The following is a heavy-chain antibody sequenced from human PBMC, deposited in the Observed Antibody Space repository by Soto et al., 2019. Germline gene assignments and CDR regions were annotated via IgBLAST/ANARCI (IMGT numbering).Heavy chain of an antibody. Sequence: GQSLKLSCKGSGYSFTSCWIGWVRQMPGKGLEWMGIIYPGDSDTRYSPSFQGQVTISADKSISTAYLQWSSLKASDTAMYYCARPADYDILTGYYDYWGQGTLVTVSS. CDR1: GYSFTSCW. V-gene: IGHV5-51*01. J-gene: IGHJ4*02. CDR2: IYPGDSDT. CDR3: ARPADYDILTGYYDY. D-gene: IGHD3-9*01.